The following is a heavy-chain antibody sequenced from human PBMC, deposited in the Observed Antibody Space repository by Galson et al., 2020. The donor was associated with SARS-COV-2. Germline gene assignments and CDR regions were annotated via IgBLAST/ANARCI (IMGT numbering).Heavy chain of an antibody. CDR3: ARSPYFGPGTIDS. J-gene: IGHJ4*02. V-gene: IGHV3-11*06. D-gene: IGHD3-10*01. CDR2: ISRRSSNT. CDR1: GFTFSDYY. Sequence: GGSLRLSCAASGFTFSDYYMSWIRQAPGKGLEWVSNISRRSSNTNYADSVKGRFTISRDNAKNSLYLQMNSLRGEDTAIYYCARSPYFGPGTIDSWGQGTLVTVSS.